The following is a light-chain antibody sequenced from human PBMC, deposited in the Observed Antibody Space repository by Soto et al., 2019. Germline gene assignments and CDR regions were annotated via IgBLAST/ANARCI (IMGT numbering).Light chain of an antibody. Sequence: IVMTQSPDSLAVSLGERATINCKSSQSVLYSSNNKNYLAWYQQRPGQPPKLLIYWASTRESGVPDRFSGSGSGTDFTLTITSLQADDVAVYYCQQYESTPPTFGRWTKLEIK. CDR3: QQYESTPPT. J-gene: IGKJ2*01. CDR2: WAS. CDR1: QSVLYSSNNKNY. V-gene: IGKV4-1*01.